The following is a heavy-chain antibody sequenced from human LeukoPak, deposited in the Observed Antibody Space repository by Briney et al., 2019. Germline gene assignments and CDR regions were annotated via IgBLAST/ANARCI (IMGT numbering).Heavy chain of an antibody. D-gene: IGHD4-11*01. CDR1: GGSFSGYY. Sequence: PSETLSLTCAVYGGSFSGYYWSWIRQPPGKGLEWIGEINHSGSTNYNPSLKSRVTISVDTSKNQFSLKLSSVTAADTAVYYCARGPATTSEDQPLFDYWGQGTLVTVSS. J-gene: IGHJ4*02. CDR2: INHSGST. CDR3: ARGPATTSEDQPLFDY. V-gene: IGHV4-34*01.